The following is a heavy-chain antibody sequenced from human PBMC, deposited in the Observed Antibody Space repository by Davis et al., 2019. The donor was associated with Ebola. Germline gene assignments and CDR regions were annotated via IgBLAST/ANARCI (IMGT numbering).Heavy chain of an antibody. D-gene: IGHD2-8*01. J-gene: IGHJ4*02. CDR3: ARHGTDIMTSYFDY. CDR1: GFTFSTYG. CDR2: ISYDGNNN. Sequence: PGGSLRLSCAVSGFTFSTYGMHWVRQAPGKGLEWVAVISYDGNNNYYADAVKGRFTISRDNSKNTLYLQMSSLRAEDTAVYYCARHGTDIMTSYFDYWGQGTRVTVSS. V-gene: IGHV3-30*03.